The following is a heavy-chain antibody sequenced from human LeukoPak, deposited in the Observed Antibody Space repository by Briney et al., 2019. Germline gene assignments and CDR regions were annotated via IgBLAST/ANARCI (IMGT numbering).Heavy chain of an antibody. D-gene: IGHD5-24*01. J-gene: IGHJ4*02. CDR3: ARGRGMATIYYFDY. Sequence: TSETLSLTCTVSGGSISSYYWSWIRQPPGKGLEWIGYIYYSGSTNYNPSLKSRVTISVDTSKNQFSLKLSSVTAADTAVYYCARGRGMATIYYFDYWGQGTLVTVSS. V-gene: IGHV4-59*01. CDR2: IYYSGST. CDR1: GGSISSYY.